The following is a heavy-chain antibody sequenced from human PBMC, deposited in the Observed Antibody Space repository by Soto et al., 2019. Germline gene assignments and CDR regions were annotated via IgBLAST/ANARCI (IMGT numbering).Heavy chain of an antibody. V-gene: IGHV2-5*02. D-gene: IGHD3-22*01. J-gene: IGHJ3*02. CDR3: AHPDPYDSSGYLAFAI. CDR1: GFSHTTSGVG. CDR2: NFWDDEK. Sequence: QITLKESGPTLVKPTQTLTLTCTFSGFSHTTSGVGVGWIRQPPGKALEWLAINFWDDEKRYSPSLKSRLTITKDTSKNQVVLSMTNMDPVDTGTYYCAHPDPYDSSGYLAFAIWGQGTMVIVSS.